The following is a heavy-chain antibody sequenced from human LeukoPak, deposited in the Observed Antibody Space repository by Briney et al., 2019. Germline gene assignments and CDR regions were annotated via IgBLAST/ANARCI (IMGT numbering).Heavy chain of an antibody. CDR2: ISSSGSTI. J-gene: IGHJ4*02. CDR3: ARDYYDSSGYYYFDY. D-gene: IGHD3-22*01. CDR1: GFTFNNYG. Sequence: PGGSLRLSCAASGFTFNNYGMHWVRQAPGKGLEWVSYISSSGSTIYYADSVKGRFTISRDNAKNSLYLQMNSLRAEDTAVYYCARDYYDSSGYYYFDYWGQGTLVTVSS. V-gene: IGHV3-48*04.